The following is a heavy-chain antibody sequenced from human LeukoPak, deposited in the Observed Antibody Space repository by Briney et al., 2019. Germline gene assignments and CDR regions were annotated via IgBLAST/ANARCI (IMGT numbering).Heavy chain of an antibody. CDR1: GGSFSGYY. Sequence: SETLSLTCAVYGGSFSGYYWSWIRQPPGKGLEWIGEINHSGSTNYNPSLKSRVTISVGTSKNQFSLKLSSVTAADTAVYYCARDHRVYLGWTNYNWFDPWGQGTLVTVSS. CDR3: ARDHRVYLGWTNYNWFDP. D-gene: IGHD1/OR15-1a*01. CDR2: INHSGST. V-gene: IGHV4-34*01. J-gene: IGHJ5*02.